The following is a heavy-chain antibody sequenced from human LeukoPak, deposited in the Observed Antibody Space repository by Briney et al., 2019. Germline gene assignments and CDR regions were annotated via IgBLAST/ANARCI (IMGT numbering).Heavy chain of an antibody. D-gene: IGHD3-22*01. Sequence: GGSLRLSCAASGFTFSTYNMNWVRQAPGKGLEWVSYISSSSSTIYYAASVKGRFTISRDNTKNSLYLQMNSLRAEDTAVYYCASSGYYSVLPDYWGRGTLVTVSS. CDR2: ISSSSSTI. CDR3: ASSGYYSVLPDY. CDR1: GFTFSTYN. J-gene: IGHJ4*02. V-gene: IGHV3-48*04.